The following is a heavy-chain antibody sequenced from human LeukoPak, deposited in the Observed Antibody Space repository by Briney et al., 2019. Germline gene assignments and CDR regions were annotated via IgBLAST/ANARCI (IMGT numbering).Heavy chain of an antibody. CDR1: GFTFSSYS. CDR2: ISTSSSYI. V-gene: IGHV3-21*01. J-gene: IGHJ6*04. CDR3: AELGITMIGGV. D-gene: IGHD3-10*02. Sequence: GGSLRLSCAAYGFTFSSYSMNWVRQAPGKGLEWVSFISTSSSYIYYADSVKGRFTISRDNAKNSLYLEMNSLRAEDTAVYYCAELGITMIGGVWGKGTTVTISS.